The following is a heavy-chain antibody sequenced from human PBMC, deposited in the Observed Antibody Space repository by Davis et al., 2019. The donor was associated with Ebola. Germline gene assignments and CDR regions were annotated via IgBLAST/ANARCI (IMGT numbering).Heavy chain of an antibody. CDR2: ISTSGSTR. Sequence: PGGSLRLSCAASGFTFSDYYMSWIRQAPGKGLEWVSYISTSGSTRYYAESVKGRFTISRDNAKNSLYLHMNSLRAEDTAVYYCTRDLYRSGDVAFDIWGQGTMVTVSS. J-gene: IGHJ3*02. D-gene: IGHD3-10*01. CDR3: TRDLYRSGDVAFDI. CDR1: GFTFSDYY. V-gene: IGHV3-11*04.